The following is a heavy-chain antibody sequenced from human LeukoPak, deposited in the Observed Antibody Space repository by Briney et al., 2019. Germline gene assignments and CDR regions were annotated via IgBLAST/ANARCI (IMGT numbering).Heavy chain of an antibody. CDR1: GFVFSDES. CDR3: ARGDPPDY. J-gene: IGHJ4*02. V-gene: IGHV3-11*06. Sequence: GGSLRLSCAASGFVFSDESMNWIRQAPGKGLEWVSYISSSSSYTNYADSVKGRFTISRDNAKNPLYLQMNSLRAEDTAVYYCARGDPPDYWGQGTLVTVSS. CDR2: ISSSSSYT.